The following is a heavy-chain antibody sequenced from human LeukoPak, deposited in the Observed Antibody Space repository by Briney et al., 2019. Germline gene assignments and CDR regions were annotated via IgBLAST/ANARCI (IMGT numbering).Heavy chain of an antibody. CDR2: INAGNGNT. D-gene: IGHD2-15*01. CDR1: GYIFTSYA. J-gene: IGHJ4*02. CDR3: ARDGFVVAVESVFDY. Sequence: ASVRVSCKASGYIFTSYAMHGVRQAPGQRLEWMGWINAGNGNTKYSQKFQGRVTITRDTSASTAYMELSSLRSEDTAVYYCARDGFVVAVESVFDYWGRGTLVTVSS. V-gene: IGHV1-3*01.